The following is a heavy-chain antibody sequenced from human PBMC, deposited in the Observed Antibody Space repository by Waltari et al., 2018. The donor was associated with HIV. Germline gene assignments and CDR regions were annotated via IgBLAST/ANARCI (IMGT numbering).Heavy chain of an antibody. CDR1: GASFNDYY. CDR3: ARSLQMTSYASGNWLSEQMLSRYFFDL. CDR2: VGPGGNF. D-gene: IGHD3-9*01. Sequence: QAQLQQWGTGLLKPSEALSLTCAVYGASFNDYYWTWIRQLPGKGLEWMGEVGPGGNFTVLPSPRRRLSLSTDASKDQFVLTLTSVSATDTGVYFCARSLQMTSYASGNWLSEQMLSRYFFDLWGQGTRV. J-gene: IGHJ4*02. V-gene: IGHV4-34*01.